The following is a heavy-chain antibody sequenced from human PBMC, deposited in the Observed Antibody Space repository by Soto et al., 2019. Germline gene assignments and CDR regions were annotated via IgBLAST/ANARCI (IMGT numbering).Heavy chain of an antibody. V-gene: IGHV3-33*01. CDR2: IWDDGSRK. J-gene: IGHJ4*02. CDR3: ARDLAVAALDF. CDR1: GFTFRNYG. Sequence: ESGGGVVQPGSSLRLSCAASGFTFRNYGMHWVRQAPGKGLEWVALIWDDGSRKNYADSVKGRFTISRDISKNTLYLQMNSLSAEDTAVYYCARDLAVAALDFGGQGTLVTVSS. D-gene: IGHD6-19*01.